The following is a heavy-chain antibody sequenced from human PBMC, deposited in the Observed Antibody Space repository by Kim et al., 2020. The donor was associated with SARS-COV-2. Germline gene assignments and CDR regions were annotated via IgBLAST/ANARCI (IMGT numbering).Heavy chain of an antibody. V-gene: IGHV3-30*07. J-gene: IGHJ6*02. CDR3: ARVSIMGPTNYYYYGMDV. D-gene: IGHD1-26*01. Sequence: VKGRFTVSRDNSWNTLYLQMNSLRAEDTAVYYCARVSIMGPTNYYYYGMDVWGQGTAVTVSS.